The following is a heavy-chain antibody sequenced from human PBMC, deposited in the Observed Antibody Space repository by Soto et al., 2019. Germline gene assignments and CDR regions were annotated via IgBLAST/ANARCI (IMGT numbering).Heavy chain of an antibody. CDR1: GGAISGYY. CDR3: ARSSTIFGVVPPYYYYYYMDV. J-gene: IGHJ6*03. CDR2: IYYSGST. D-gene: IGHD3-3*01. V-gene: IGHV4-59*08. Sequence: PSETLPLTCTVSGGAISGYYCSWIRQPPGKGLAWIGYIYYSGSTKYSPSLKSRVTISVDTSKNQFSLKLSSVTAADTAVYYCARSSTIFGVVPPYYYYYYMDVRGKGTTVTVSS.